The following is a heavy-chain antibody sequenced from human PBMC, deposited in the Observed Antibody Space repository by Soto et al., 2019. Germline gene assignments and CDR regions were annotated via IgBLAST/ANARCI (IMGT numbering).Heavy chain of an antibody. CDR2: VIPMFGTP. CDR3: AIMYSNGWEGALGY. J-gene: IGHJ4*02. Sequence: QDQLVQSGAEVKKPGSSVKVSCKDSGGTFSSYASTWVRQAPGRGIEWMGGVIPMFGTPNYAQKFQDRVTIAANESTNTAYMDRSSLRSKDTAVYYCAIMYSNGWEGALGYWGQGTLVTVSS. V-gene: IGHV1-69*12. D-gene: IGHD6-19*01. CDR1: GGTFSSYA.